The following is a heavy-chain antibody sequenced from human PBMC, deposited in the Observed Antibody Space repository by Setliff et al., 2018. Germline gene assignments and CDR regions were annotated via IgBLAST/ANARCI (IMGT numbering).Heavy chain of an antibody. V-gene: IGHV4-59*08. CDR1: GGSFTTYY. D-gene: IGHD6-19*01. CDR3: ASNPFNSGPPYYFDY. J-gene: IGHJ4*02. CDR2: IYYSGST. Sequence: ETLSLTCTVSGGSFTTYYWSWIRQSPGKGLEWIGYIYYSGSTNYHPSLRSRVTISVDTSKNQFSLKLDSVIVADTAVYYCASNPFNSGPPYYFDYWGQGTLVTVSS.